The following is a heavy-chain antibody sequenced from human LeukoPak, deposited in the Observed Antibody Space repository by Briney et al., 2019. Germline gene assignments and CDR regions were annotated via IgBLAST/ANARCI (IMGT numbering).Heavy chain of an antibody. CDR1: GFTFSNYG. D-gene: IGHD2-2*01. V-gene: IGHV3-30*02. CDR3: AKDLPAAYFDY. Sequence: PGGSLRLSCAASGFTFSNYGMHWVRQAPGKGLEWVAFIRYDESTKFYADSVKGRFTISRDNSKTTLYLQMNSLRAEDTAAYYCAKDLPAAYFDYWGQGTLVTVSS. CDR2: IRYDESTK. J-gene: IGHJ4*02.